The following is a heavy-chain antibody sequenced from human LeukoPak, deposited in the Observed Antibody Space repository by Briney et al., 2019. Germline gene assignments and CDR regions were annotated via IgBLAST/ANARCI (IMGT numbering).Heavy chain of an antibody. V-gene: IGHV1-69*01. D-gene: IGHD5-24*01. CDR2: IIPIFGTA. CDR3: AREDEMATRKDAFDI. J-gene: IGHJ3*02. CDR1: GGTFSSYA. Sequence: SVKVSCKASGGTFSSYAISWVRQAPGQGLEWMGGIIPIFGTANYAQKFQGRVTITADESTSTAYMELISLRSEDTAVYYCAREDEMATRKDAFDIWGQGTMVTVSS.